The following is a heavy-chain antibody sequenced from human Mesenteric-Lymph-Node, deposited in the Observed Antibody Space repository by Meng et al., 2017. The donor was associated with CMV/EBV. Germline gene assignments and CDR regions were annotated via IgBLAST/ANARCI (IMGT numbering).Heavy chain of an antibody. CDR1: GYTFNSYY. Sequence: SCKASGYTFNSYYMHWVRQAPGQGLEWMGIINPSSGRTSYAQKFQVRVSMTRDTSTSTVYMELSSLRSEDTAVYYCARDGLGNYYYGYWGQGTLVTVSS. D-gene: IGHD3/OR15-3a*01. CDR2: INPSSGRT. J-gene: IGHJ4*02. V-gene: IGHV1-46*02. CDR3: ARDGLGNYYYGY.